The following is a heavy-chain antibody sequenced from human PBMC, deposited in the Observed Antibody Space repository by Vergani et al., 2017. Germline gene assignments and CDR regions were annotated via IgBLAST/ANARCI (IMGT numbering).Heavy chain of an antibody. CDR2: IKQDGSEK. CDR3: AREAVLWFGEYYYYYGMDV. V-gene: IGHV3-7*01. J-gene: IGHJ6*02. CDR1: GFTFSSYW. Sequence: EVQLVESGGGLVQPGGSLRLSCAASGFTFSSYWMRWVRQAPGKGLEWVANIKQDGSEKYYVDSVKGRFTISRDNAKNSLYLQMNSLRAEDTAVYYCAREAVLWFGEYYYYYGMDVWDQGTMVIVSS. D-gene: IGHD3-10*01.